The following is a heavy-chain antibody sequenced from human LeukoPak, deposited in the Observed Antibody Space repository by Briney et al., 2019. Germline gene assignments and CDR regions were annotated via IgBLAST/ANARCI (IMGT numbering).Heavy chain of an antibody. CDR1: GFTFSSYA. CDR2: ISYDGSNK. V-gene: IGHV3-30-3*01. Sequence: PGGSLRLSCAASGFTFSSYAMHWVRQAPGKGLEWVAVISYDGSNKYYADSVKGRFTISRDNSKNTLYLQMNSLRAEDTAVYYCARARWVWSYMDVWGEGTTVTVSS. J-gene: IGHJ6*03. D-gene: IGHD4-23*01. CDR3: ARARWVWSYMDV.